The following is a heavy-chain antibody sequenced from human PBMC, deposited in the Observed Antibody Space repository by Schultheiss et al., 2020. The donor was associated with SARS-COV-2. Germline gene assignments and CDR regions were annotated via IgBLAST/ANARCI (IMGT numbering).Heavy chain of an antibody. CDR3: ARRYSSSWYDNYYFDY. CDR2: IYHSGST. J-gene: IGHJ4*02. CDR1: GGSISSSSYY. Sequence: SETLSLTCTVSGGSISSSSYYWGWIRQPPGKGLEWIGSIYHSGSTYYNPSLKSRVTISVDTSKNQFSLKLSSVTAADTAVYYCARRYSSSWYDNYYFDYWGQGTLVTVSS. V-gene: IGHV4-39*07. D-gene: IGHD6-13*01.